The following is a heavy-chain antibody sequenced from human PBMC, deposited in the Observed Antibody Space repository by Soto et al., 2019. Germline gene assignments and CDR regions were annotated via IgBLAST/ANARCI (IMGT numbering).Heavy chain of an antibody. D-gene: IGHD1-26*01. Sequence: SGPTLVNPTQTLTLTCTFSGFSLSTSGMCVSWIRQPPGKALEWLARIDWDDDKYYSTSLKTRLTISKDTSKNQVVLTMTNMEPVDTATYYFARILDGSYYFDYWGQGTLVTVSS. CDR3: ARILDGSYYFDY. CDR2: IDWDDDK. CDR1: GFSLSTSGMC. J-gene: IGHJ4*02. V-gene: IGHV2-70*11.